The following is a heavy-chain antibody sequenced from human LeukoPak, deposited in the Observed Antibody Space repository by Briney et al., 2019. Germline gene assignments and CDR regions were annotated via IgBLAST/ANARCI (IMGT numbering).Heavy chain of an antibody. J-gene: IGHJ6*02. V-gene: IGHV4-4*07. CDR2: IYTSGST. D-gene: IGHD3-3*01. Sequence: SETLSLTCTVSGGSISSYYWSWIRQPAGKGLEWIGCIYTSGSTNYNPSLTSRVTMSVDTSKNQFSLKLSSVTAADKAVYYCARVVSDDFWSGYPPGGMDVWGQGTTVTVSS. CDR1: GGSISSYY. CDR3: ARVVSDDFWSGYPPGGMDV.